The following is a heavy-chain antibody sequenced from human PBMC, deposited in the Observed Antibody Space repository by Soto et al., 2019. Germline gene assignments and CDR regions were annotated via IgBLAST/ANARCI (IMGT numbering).Heavy chain of an antibody. Sequence: GESLELACQGSGYTFTIDWFGWVRQMPGKGLEWMGIIYPSDSDTRYSPSFQGQVTISADQSINTAYLQWDSLKASDTAIYYCARPANTVADHFDLWGQGTPVTVSS. CDR3: ARPANTVADHFDL. D-gene: IGHD4-17*01. CDR1: GYTFTIDW. V-gene: IGHV5-51*01. CDR2: IYPSDSDT. J-gene: IGHJ4*02.